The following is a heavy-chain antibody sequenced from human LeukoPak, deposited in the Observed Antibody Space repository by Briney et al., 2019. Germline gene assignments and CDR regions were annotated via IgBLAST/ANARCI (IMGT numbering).Heavy chain of an antibody. V-gene: IGHV4-59*12. J-gene: IGHJ6*03. CDR2: IYYSGST. CDR3: ARLATHMPGWFDPGDYYFYMDV. D-gene: IGHD6-19*01. Sequence: PSETLSLTCTVSGGSISSYYWSWIRQPPGKGLEWIGYIYYSGSTNYNPSLKSRVTISVDTSRNQFSLKLTSVSAADAAVYYCARLATHMPGWFDPGDYYFYMDVWGKGATVTVSS. CDR1: GGSISSYY.